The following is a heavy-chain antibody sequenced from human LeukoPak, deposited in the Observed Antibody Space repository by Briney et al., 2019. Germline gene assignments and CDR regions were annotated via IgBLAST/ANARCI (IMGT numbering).Heavy chain of an antibody. Sequence: GSLRLSCAASGFIFSDYYMSWIRQPPGKGLEWIGYIYYTGSTNYNPSLKSRVTISLDTSKNQFSLKLSSVTAADTAVYYCARGITIFGLAAYFDYWGQGTLVTVSS. D-gene: IGHD3-3*01. J-gene: IGHJ4*02. CDR1: GFIFSDYY. CDR2: IYYTGST. CDR3: ARGITIFGLAAYFDY. V-gene: IGHV4-59*01.